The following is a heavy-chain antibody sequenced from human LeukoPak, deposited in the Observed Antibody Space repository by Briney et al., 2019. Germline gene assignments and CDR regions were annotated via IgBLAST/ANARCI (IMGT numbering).Heavy chain of an antibody. J-gene: IGHJ4*02. Sequence: PSETLSLTCTVSGGSISSGDYYWSWIRQPPGKGLEWIGYIYYSGSTYYNPSLKSRVTISVDTSKNQFSLKLSSVTAADTAVYYCARKEQLGHFDYWGQGTLVTVSS. CDR1: GGSISSGDYY. D-gene: IGHD6-6*01. CDR3: ARKEQLGHFDY. CDR2: IYYSGST. V-gene: IGHV4-30-4*01.